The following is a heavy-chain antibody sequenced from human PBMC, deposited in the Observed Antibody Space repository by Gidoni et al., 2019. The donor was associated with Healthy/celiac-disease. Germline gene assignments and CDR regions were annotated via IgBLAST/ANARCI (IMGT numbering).Heavy chain of an antibody. J-gene: IGHJ4*02. D-gene: IGHD6-13*01. V-gene: IGHV3-21*01. CDR3: ARDRGIAAAGIDY. Sequence: EVQLVESGGGLVKPGGSLRRSCAASGFTFSSYSMNWVRQAPGKGLEWVSSISSSSSYIYYADSVKGRVTISRDNAKNSLYLQMNSLRAEDTAVYYCARDRGIAAAGIDYWGQGTLVTVSS. CDR2: ISSSSSYI. CDR1: GFTFSSYS.